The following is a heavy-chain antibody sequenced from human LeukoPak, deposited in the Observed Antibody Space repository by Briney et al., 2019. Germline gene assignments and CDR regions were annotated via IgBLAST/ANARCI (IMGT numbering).Heavy chain of an antibody. V-gene: IGHV1-24*01. CDR1: GYTLTELS. Sequence: ASVKVSCKVSGYTLTELSMHWVRQAPGKGLEWMGGFDPEDGETIYARKFQGRVTMTEDTSTDTAYMELSSLRSEDTAVYYCATVVVPAAINYYYYGMDVWGQGTTVTVSS. D-gene: IGHD2-2*02. CDR3: ATVVVPAAINYYYYGMDV. J-gene: IGHJ6*02. CDR2: FDPEDGET.